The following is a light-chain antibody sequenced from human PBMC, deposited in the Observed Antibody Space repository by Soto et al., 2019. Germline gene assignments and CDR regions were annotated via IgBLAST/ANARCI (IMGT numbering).Light chain of an antibody. J-gene: IGKJ5*01. CDR3: QQRSNWPTT. CDR1: QSVFYSSNNENY. Sequence: DIVMTQSPDSLAVSLGERATINCKSSQSVFYSSNNENYLAWYQQKPGQPPRLLIFWASTRESGVPDRFSGSGSGTDFTLTISSLQAEDVAVYYCQQRSNWPTTFGQGTRLEIK. V-gene: IGKV4-1*01. CDR2: WAS.